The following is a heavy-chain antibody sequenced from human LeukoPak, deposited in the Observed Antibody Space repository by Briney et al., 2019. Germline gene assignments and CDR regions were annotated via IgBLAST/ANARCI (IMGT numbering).Heavy chain of an antibody. CDR1: GYTFTGYY. CDR2: MNPNSGNT. V-gene: IGHV1-8*02. CDR3: ADRDWGLVVVITKESSCY. J-gene: IGHJ4*02. Sequence: GASVKVSCKASGYTFTGYYMHWVRQATGQGLEWMGWMNPNSGNTGYAQKFQGRVTMTRNTSISTAYMELSSLRSEDTAVYYCADRDWGLVVVITKESSCYWGQGTLVTVSS. D-gene: IGHD3-22*01.